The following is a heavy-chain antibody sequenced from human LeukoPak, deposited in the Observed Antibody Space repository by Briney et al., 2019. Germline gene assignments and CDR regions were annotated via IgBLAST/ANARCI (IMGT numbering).Heavy chain of an antibody. Sequence: PSETLSLTCSVSGGSMSNYFWNWIRQPPGKGLEWIASGFYTGSAYYNPSLKSRLTIFVDTSKNQFSLDLSSVTAADTAVYYCARLRGAMTPVTSDFDYWGQGILVTVSS. CDR2: GFYTGSA. CDR3: ARLRGAMTPVTSDFDY. V-gene: IGHV4-59*04. CDR1: GGSMSNYF. D-gene: IGHD4-17*01. J-gene: IGHJ4*02.